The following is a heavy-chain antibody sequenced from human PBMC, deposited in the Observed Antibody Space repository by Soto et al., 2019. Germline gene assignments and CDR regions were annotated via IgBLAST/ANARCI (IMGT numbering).Heavy chain of an antibody. D-gene: IGHD2-15*01. V-gene: IGHV3-23*01. CDR1: GFTFSSYA. CDR3: AKARLGYCSRASCYSRLGNDAFDI. J-gene: IGHJ3*02. CDR2: ISGSGGST. Sequence: GGSLRLSCAASGFTFSSYAMSWVRQAPGKGLEWVSAISGSGGSTYYVDSVKGRFTISRDNSKNTLYLQMNSLRAEDTAVYYCAKARLGYCSRASCYSRLGNDAFDIWGQRTTVTVSS.